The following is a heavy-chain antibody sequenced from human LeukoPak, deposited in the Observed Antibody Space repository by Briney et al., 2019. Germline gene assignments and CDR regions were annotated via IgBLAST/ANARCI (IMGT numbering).Heavy chain of an antibody. CDR3: ARGPRFAIRMIVVVTKGYFDS. D-gene: IGHD3-22*01. Sequence: GRSLRLSCAASAFTPSNCATRWVRQAPDGGLGWVAAISYDGDKTYYTDSVTGRSTLSRDTSNTSPYLQMNRLRAEDTAVYYCARGPRFAIRMIVVVTKGYFDSWGQGTLVTVSS. J-gene: IGHJ4*02. CDR2: ISYDGDKT. CDR1: AFTPSNCA. V-gene: IGHV3-30*04.